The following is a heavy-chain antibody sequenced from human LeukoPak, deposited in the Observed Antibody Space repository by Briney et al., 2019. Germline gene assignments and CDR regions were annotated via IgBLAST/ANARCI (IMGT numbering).Heavy chain of an antibody. V-gene: IGHV1-2*02. J-gene: IGHJ5*02. CDR1: GYTFTGYY. CDR3: ARLRTKNIFHELVGRVNNWFDP. D-gene: IGHD6-13*01. Sequence: ASVKVSCKASGYTFTGYYMHWVRQAPGQGLEWMGWINPNSGGTNYAQKFQGRVTMTRDTSISTAYMELSRLRSDDTAVYYCARLRTKNIFHELVGRVNNWFDPWGQGTLVTVSS. CDR2: INPNSGGT.